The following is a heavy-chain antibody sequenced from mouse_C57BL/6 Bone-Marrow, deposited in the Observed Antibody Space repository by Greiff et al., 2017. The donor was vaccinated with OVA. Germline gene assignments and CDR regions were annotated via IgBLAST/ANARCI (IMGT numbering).Heavy chain of an antibody. CDR1: GYTFTSYW. D-gene: IGHD1-1*01. CDR3: ARVITTVVAPYCDY. CDR2: IYPGSGST. J-gene: IGHJ2*01. Sequence: QVQLQQPGAELVKPGASVKMSCKASGYTFTSYWITWVKQRPGQGLEWIGDIYPGSGSTNYNEKFKSKATLTVDTSSSTAYMQLSSLTSEDSAVYYCARVITTVVAPYCDYWGQGTTRTVSS. V-gene: IGHV1-55*01.